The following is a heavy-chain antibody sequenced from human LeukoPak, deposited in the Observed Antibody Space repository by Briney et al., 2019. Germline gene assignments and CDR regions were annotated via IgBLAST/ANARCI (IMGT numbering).Heavy chain of an antibody. D-gene: IGHD4-17*01. Sequence: GGSLRLSCSASGFTFSSSGMHWVRQAPGKGLEYVSAITSNGGSTSSADSVKGRFTISRDNSKNTLYLQMSSLRPDDTALYYCVKALRLVTTHYDYWGQGNLVTVS. J-gene: IGHJ4*02. CDR3: VKALRLVTTHYDY. CDR1: GFTFSSSG. V-gene: IGHV3-64D*09. CDR2: ITSNGGST.